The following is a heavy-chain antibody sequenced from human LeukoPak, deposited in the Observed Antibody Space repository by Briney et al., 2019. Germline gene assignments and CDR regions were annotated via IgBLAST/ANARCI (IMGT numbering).Heavy chain of an antibody. CDR1: GGSISSGGYY. Sequence: PSETLSLTCTASGGSISSGGYYWSWIRQPPGKGLEWIGYIYHSGSTNYNPSLKSRVTISVDTSKNQFSLKLSSVTAADTAVYYCARFSYTAKGAYWGQGTLVTVSS. CDR2: IYHSGST. J-gene: IGHJ4*02. CDR3: ARFSYTAKGAY. D-gene: IGHD5-18*01. V-gene: IGHV4-61*08.